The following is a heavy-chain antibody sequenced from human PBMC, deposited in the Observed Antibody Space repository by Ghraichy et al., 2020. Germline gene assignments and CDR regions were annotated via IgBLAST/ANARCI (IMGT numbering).Heavy chain of an antibody. CDR3: AKDLTYYDFWSGYNPDAFDI. Sequence: GGSLRLSCAASGFTFSSYAMSWVRQAPGKGLEWVSAISGSGGSTYYADSVKGRFTISRDNSKNTLHLQMNSLRAEDTAVYYCAKDLTYYDFWSGYNPDAFDIWGQGTMVTVSS. D-gene: IGHD3-3*01. J-gene: IGHJ3*02. V-gene: IGHV3-23*01. CDR1: GFTFSSYA. CDR2: ISGSGGST.